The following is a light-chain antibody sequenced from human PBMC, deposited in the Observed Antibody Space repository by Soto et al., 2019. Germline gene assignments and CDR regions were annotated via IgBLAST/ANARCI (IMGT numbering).Light chain of an antibody. J-gene: IGLJ1*01. V-gene: IGLV1-44*01. Sequence: QSVLTQPPSASGTPGQKVTISCSGSSSNIGPNAVNWYQQLPGTAPKLLLYNNNQRPSGVSDRFSGSKSGTSASLAISGLQSVDEADYHCAAWDDSLNGLVFGTGTKVTVL. CDR3: AAWDDSLNGLV. CDR1: SSNIGPNA. CDR2: NNN.